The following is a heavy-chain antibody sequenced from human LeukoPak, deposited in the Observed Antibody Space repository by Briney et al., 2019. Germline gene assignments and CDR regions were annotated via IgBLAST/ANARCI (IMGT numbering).Heavy chain of an antibody. CDR1: GYTFTSYY. CDR2: INPSGGST. V-gene: IGHV1-46*01. CDR3: ARDGRYSGYDFRVYYYYYYMDV. J-gene: IGHJ6*03. Sequence: ASVKVSCKASGYTFTSYYMHWVRQAPGQGLEWMRIINPSGGSTSYAQKFQGRVTMTRDMSTSTVYMELSSLRSEDTAVYYCARDGRYSGYDFRVYYYYYYMDVWGKGTTVTVSS. D-gene: IGHD5-12*01.